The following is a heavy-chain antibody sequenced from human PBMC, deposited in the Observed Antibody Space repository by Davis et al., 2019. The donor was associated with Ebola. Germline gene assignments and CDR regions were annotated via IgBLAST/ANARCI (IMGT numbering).Heavy chain of an antibody. J-gene: IGHJ4*02. V-gene: IGHV5-51*01. Sequence: GESLKISCKGSGNSFTSFWIGWVRQMPGKGLEWMGIIYPGDSDTRYSPSFLGQVIFSADKSISTAYLQWSSLKASDTATYYCARAPYYYDVSGFYVDYWGQGTLVTVSS. D-gene: IGHD3-22*01. CDR3: ARAPYYYDVSGFYVDY. CDR2: IYPGDSDT. CDR1: GNSFTSFW.